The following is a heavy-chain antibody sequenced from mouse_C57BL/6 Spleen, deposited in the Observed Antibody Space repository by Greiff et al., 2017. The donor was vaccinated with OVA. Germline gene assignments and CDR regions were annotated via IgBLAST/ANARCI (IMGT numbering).Heavy chain of an antibody. Sequence: EVKLMESGAELVRPGASVKLSCTASGFNIKDDYMHWVKQRPEQGLEWIGWIDPENGDTEYASKFQGKATITADTSSNTAYLQLSSLTSEDTAVYYCTTPRDDWGKGTTLTVSS. J-gene: IGHJ2*01. CDR1: GFNIKDDY. CDR2: IDPENGDT. V-gene: IGHV14-4*01. CDR3: TTPRDD.